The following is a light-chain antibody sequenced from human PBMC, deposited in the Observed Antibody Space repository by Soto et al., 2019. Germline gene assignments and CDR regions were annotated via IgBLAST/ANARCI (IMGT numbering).Light chain of an antibody. CDR3: QSYDSLSDSGV. CDR1: SSNIGAGFD. Sequence: QSVLTQPPSVSGAPGQRVTISCTGSSSNIGAGFDVHWYQHLPGTAPKLLIYGNNNRPSGVPDRFSGSKSDTSASLAITGLQAEDEADYYCQSYDSLSDSGVFGGGTKVTVL. V-gene: IGLV1-40*01. CDR2: GNN. J-gene: IGLJ2*01.